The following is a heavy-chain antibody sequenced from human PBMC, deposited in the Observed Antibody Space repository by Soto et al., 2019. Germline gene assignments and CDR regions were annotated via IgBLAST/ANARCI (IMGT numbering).Heavy chain of an antibody. V-gene: IGHV3-64D*06. CDR3: VKQDVYSYAFDI. Sequence: GGSLRLSCSASGFTFSSYAMHWVRQAPGKGLEYVSAISSNGGSTYYVDSVKGRFTISRDNSKNTLYLQMSSLRAEDTAVYYCVKQDVYSYAFDIWGQGTMVTVS. CDR1: GFTFSSYA. D-gene: IGHD5-18*01. J-gene: IGHJ3*02. CDR2: ISSNGGST.